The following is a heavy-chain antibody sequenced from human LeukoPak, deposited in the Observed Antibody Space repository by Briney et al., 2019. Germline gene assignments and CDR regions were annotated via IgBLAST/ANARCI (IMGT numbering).Heavy chain of an antibody. D-gene: IGHD2-21*02. CDR2: VEQDGSEA. CDR1: GFTFATYW. CDR3: ARDGFSCGGDCSSYYFDY. J-gene: IGHJ4*02. V-gene: IGHV3-7*01. Sequence: GGSLRLSCAASGFTFATYWTTWVRQAPGKGLEWVANVEQDGSEAYYVDSVKGRFTISRDDAQKLLYLQMNSLRGEDTAVYYCARDGFSCGGDCSSYYFDYWGQGTLVTVSS.